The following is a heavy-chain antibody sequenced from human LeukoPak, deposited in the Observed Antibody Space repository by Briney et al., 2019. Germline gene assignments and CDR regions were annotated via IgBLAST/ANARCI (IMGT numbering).Heavy chain of an antibody. CDR2: INPSGGST. D-gene: IGHD4-11*01. CDR1: GYTFTSYY. J-gene: IGHJ4*02. Sequence: ASVKVSCKASGYTFTSYYMHWVRQAPGQGLEWMGIINPSGGSTSYAQKFQGRVTMTRDTSTSTVYMELSSLRSEDTAVYYCGRDSVNTVRGFDYGGQGPLVTVS. CDR3: GRDSVNTVRGFDY. V-gene: IGHV1-46*01.